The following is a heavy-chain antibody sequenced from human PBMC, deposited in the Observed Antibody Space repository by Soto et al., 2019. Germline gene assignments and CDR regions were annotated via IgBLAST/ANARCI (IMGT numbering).Heavy chain of an antibody. Sequence: GGSLRLSCAASGFTFSNYAMSWVRQAPGKGLEWVSAISGSGGSTYNADSVKGRFTISRDNSKNTLYLQMNSLRAEDTAVYYCAKRGESATGTTDYYYGMDVWGQGTTVTVSS. CDR3: AKRGESATGTTDYYYGMDV. CDR1: GFTFSNYA. J-gene: IGHJ6*02. CDR2: ISGSGGST. V-gene: IGHV3-23*01. D-gene: IGHD1-1*01.